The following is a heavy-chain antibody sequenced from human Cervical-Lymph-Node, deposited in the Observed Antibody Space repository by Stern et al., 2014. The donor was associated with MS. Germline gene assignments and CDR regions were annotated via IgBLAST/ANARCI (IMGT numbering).Heavy chain of an antibody. D-gene: IGHD3-3*01. V-gene: IGHV1-24*01. J-gene: IGHJ6*02. Sequence: VQLVESGAEVKKPGASVKVSCKVSGYTLTELSMHWVRQAPGKGLEWMGGFDPEDGEPVYAQKFQGRLTMTEDTSTDTAYMELSSLRSEDTAVYYCATDRDDFRSGYSAPTKGYGLDLWGQGTTVSVTS. CDR3: ATDRDDFRSGYSAPTKGYGLDL. CDR2: FDPEDGEP. CDR1: GYTLTELS.